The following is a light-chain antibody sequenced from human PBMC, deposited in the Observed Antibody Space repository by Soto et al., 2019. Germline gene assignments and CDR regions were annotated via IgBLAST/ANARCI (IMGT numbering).Light chain of an antibody. J-gene: IGKJ5*01. CDR3: QQRNIWPPVT. CDR1: QSVSSN. Sequence: EIVMTQSPTTLSVSPLERSTLSCRSSQSVSSNLAWYQQKPGQAPRLLIYGAFNRATGIPARFSGSGSGTDFTLTISSLEPEDSAIYYCQQRNIWPPVTFGQGTRLEIK. V-gene: IGKV3-11*01. CDR2: GAF.